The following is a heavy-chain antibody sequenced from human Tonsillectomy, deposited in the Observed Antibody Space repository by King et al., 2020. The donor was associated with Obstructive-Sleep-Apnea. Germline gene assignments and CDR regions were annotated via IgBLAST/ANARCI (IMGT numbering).Heavy chain of an antibody. Sequence: VQLQESGPGLVKPSETLSLTCTVSGGSISSSSYYWGWIRQPPGKGLEWIGSIYYSGSTYYNPSLKSRVTISVDTSKNQFSLKLSSVTAADTAVYYCAREIHSSGSNWFDPWGQGTLVTVSS. CDR2: IYYSGST. J-gene: IGHJ5*02. CDR1: GGSISSSSYY. CDR3: AREIHSSGSNWFDP. V-gene: IGHV4-39*01. D-gene: IGHD6-19*01.